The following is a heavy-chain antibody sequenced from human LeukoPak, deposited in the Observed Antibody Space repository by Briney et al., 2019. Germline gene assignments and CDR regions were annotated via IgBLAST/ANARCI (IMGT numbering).Heavy chain of an antibody. D-gene: IGHD6-13*01. J-gene: IGHJ4*02. CDR3: ARPPSYSSSCYTLDY. CDR1: GFTFSSYS. V-gene: IGHV3-21*01. Sequence: PGGSLRLSCATSGFTFSSYSMNWVRQAPGKGLEWVSSISSNSSYIYYADSVKGRFTISRDNAKNSLYLQMNSLRAEDTAVYYCARPPSYSSSCYTLDYWGQGTLVTVSS. CDR2: ISSNSSYI.